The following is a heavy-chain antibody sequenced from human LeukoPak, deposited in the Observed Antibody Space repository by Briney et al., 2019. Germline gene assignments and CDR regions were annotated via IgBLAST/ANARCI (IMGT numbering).Heavy chain of an antibody. V-gene: IGHV4-4*07. J-gene: IGHJ3*02. Sequence: SETLSLTCTVSGGSIGNYYWNWIRQPAGKGLEWIGRISTSGTTNYHPSLKSRVTLSLDTSKNQFSLNLRSVTAADTSVYFCARDSGASLGAFDIWGQGTMVTVSS. D-gene: IGHD1-26*01. CDR3: ARDSGASLGAFDI. CDR2: ISTSGTT. CDR1: GGSIGNYY.